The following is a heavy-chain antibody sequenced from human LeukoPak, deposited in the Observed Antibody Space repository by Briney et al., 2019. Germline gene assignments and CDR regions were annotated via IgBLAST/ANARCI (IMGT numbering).Heavy chain of an antibody. CDR2: IYSGGST. CDR3: ARDLLEWYFDY. Sequence: GGSLRLSCAASGFTFSSYAMHWVRQAPGKGLEWVSVIYSGGSTYYADSVKGRFTISRDNSKNTLYLQMNSLRAEDTAVYYCARDLLEWYFDYWGQGTLVTVSS. D-gene: IGHD3-3*01. J-gene: IGHJ4*02. CDR1: GFTFSSYA. V-gene: IGHV3-66*01.